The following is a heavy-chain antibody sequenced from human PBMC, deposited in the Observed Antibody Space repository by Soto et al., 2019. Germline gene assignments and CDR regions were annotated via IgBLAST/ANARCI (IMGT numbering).Heavy chain of an antibody. Sequence: GGSLRLSCAASGFTFSSYAMSWVRQAPGKGLEWVSAISGSGGSTYYADSVKGRFTISRDNSKNTLYLQMNSLRAEDTAVYYCAKDRSGIAVAGTFGFDYWGQGTLVTVSS. CDR1: GFTFSSYA. CDR3: AKDRSGIAVAGTFGFDY. V-gene: IGHV3-23*01. CDR2: ISGSGGST. D-gene: IGHD6-19*01. J-gene: IGHJ4*02.